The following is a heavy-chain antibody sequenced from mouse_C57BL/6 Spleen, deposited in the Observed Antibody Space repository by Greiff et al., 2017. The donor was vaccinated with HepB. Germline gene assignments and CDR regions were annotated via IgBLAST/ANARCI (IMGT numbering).Heavy chain of an antibody. CDR2: IDPSDSET. V-gene: IGHV1-52*01. Sequence: QVQLKQPGAELVRPGSSVKLSCKASGYTFTSYWMHWVKQRPIQGLEWIGNIDPSDSETHYNQKFKDKATLTVDKSSSTAYMQLSSLTSEDSAVYYCAREANWAWFAYWGQGTLVTVSA. J-gene: IGHJ3*01. CDR1: GYTFTSYW. D-gene: IGHD4-1*01. CDR3: AREANWAWFAY.